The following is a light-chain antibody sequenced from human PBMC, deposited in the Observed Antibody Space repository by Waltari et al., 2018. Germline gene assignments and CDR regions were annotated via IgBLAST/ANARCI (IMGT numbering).Light chain of an antibody. CDR1: PSISTW. CDR2: DAS. J-gene: IGKJ4*01. CDR3: QQYHSFSLT. Sequence: DIQMTQSPSTLSASVGDRVTITCRASPSISTWLAWYQQKPGKVPKLLIFDASNLESGVPSRFSGSGSGTEFTLTISSLQPDDFAIYYCQQYHSFSLTFGGGTKVAIK. V-gene: IGKV1-5*01.